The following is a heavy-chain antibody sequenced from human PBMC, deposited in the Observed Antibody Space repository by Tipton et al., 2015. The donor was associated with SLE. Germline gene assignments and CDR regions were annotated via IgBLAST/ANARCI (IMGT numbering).Heavy chain of an antibody. CDR2: IYTSGST. Sequence: TLSLTCTVPGGSISSGSYYWSWIRQPAGKGLEWIGRIYTSGSTNYNPSLKSRVTISVDTSKNQFSLKLSSVTAADTAVYYCASGGSYYLDWGQGTLVTVSS. CDR1: GGSISSGSYY. CDR3: ASGGSYYLD. J-gene: IGHJ4*02. V-gene: IGHV4-61*02. D-gene: IGHD3-10*01.